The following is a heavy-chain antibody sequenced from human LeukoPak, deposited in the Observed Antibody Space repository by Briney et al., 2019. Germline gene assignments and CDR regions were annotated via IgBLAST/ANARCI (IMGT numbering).Heavy chain of an antibody. CDR1: GFTFSSYA. J-gene: IGHJ6*02. CDR3: ARVGYCSGGSCYYYGMDV. V-gene: IGHV3-7*01. CDR2: IKQDGSER. Sequence: GGSLRLSCAASGFTFSSYAMSWVRQAPGKGLEWVANIKQDGSERYYVDSVKGRFTISRDNAKNSLYLQMNSLRAEDMAVYYCARVGYCSGGSCYYYGMDVWGQGTTVTVSS. D-gene: IGHD2-15*01.